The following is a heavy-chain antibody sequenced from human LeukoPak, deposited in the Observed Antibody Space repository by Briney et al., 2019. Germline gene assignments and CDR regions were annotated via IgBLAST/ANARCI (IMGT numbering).Heavy chain of an antibody. CDR3: ARVPGIAAAATYYFDY. Sequence: SETLSLTCTVSGGSISSYYWSWIRQPPGKGLEWIGYIYYSGSTNYNPSLKSRVTISVDTSKNQFSLKLSSVTAADTAVYYCARVPGIAAAATYYFDYWGQGTLVTVSS. CDR2: IYYSGST. J-gene: IGHJ4*02. V-gene: IGHV4-59*01. CDR1: GGSISSYY. D-gene: IGHD6-13*01.